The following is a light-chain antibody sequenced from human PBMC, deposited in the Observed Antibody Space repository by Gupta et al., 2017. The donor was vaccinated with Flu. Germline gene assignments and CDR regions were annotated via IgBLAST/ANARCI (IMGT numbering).Light chain of an antibody. CDR2: GAS. CDR3: QLYGSSPAYT. V-gene: IGKV3-20*01. Sequence: ATLSCRPSQTVAGSFLAWYQQQPGQAPRLLIYGASTRAPGIPDRFSGSGSGTDFTLTITRLEPEDFAVYYCQLYGSSPAYTFGQGTKLEI. J-gene: IGKJ2*01. CDR1: QTVAGSF.